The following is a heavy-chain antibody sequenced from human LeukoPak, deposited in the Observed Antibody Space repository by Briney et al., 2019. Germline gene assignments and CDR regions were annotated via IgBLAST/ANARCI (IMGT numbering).Heavy chain of an antibody. V-gene: IGHV3-49*04. CDR3: TRAYYYDSGTYYRDYFDY. Sequence: GRSLRLSCTASGFTFGDYGMSWVRQAPGKGLEWVGFIRSKTHGGTTEYAASVKGRFTISRDDSESIAYLQMNSLKTDDTAVYYCTRAYYYDSGTYYRDYFDYWGQGTLVTVSS. J-gene: IGHJ4*02. CDR2: IRSKTHGGTT. CDR1: GFTFGDYG. D-gene: IGHD3-10*01.